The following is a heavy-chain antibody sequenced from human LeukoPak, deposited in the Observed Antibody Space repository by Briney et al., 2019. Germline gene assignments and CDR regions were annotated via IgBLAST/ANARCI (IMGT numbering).Heavy chain of an antibody. Sequence: SETLSLTCTVSGGSIRSYYWSWIRQPAGKGLEWIGRIYTSGSTNYNPSLKSRVTISIDTSKNQFSLELTSVTAADTAVYYCASGSTRYYYYYMDVWGKGTAVTISS. V-gene: IGHV4-4*07. CDR2: IYTSGST. CDR1: GGSIRSYY. J-gene: IGHJ6*03. CDR3: ASGSTRYYYYYMDV.